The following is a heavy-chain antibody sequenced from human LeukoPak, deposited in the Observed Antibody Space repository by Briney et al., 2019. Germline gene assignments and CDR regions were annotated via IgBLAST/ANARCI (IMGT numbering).Heavy chain of an antibody. D-gene: IGHD4-17*01. Sequence: ASVKVSCKVSGYTLTELSMHWVRQAPGKGLEWMGGFDPEDGETIYAQKFQERVTITRDMSTSTAYMELSSLRSEDTAVYYCAASSYGDYYYYYGMDVWGQGTTVTVSS. J-gene: IGHJ6*02. CDR3: AASSYGDYYYYYGMDV. CDR2: FDPEDGET. V-gene: IGHV1-24*01. CDR1: GYTLTELS.